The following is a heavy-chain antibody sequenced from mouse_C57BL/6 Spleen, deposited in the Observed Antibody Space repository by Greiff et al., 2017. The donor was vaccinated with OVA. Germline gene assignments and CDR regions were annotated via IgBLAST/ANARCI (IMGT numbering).Heavy chain of an antibody. Sequence: DVMLVESGGGLVKPGGSLKLSCAASGFTFSDYGMHWVRQAPEKGLEWVAYISSGSSTIYYADTVKGRFTISRDNAKNTLFLQMTSLRSEDTAMYYCARGHYYGSSSDWYFDVWGTGTTVTVSS. V-gene: IGHV5-17*01. CDR1: GFTFSDYG. D-gene: IGHD1-1*01. CDR2: ISSGSSTI. J-gene: IGHJ1*03. CDR3: ARGHYYGSSSDWYFDV.